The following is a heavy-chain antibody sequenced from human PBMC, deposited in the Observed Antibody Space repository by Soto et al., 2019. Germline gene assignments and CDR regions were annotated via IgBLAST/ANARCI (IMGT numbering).Heavy chain of an antibody. CDR2: IYPDSGGT. D-gene: IGHD2-8*01. V-gene: IGHV1-2*02. CDR3: RVTGVSEVDY. Sequence: ASVKVSCKTSGYTFSGFYIRWVRQAPGQGLESMGWIYPDSGGTDYAQKFQGRVTMTRDTSISTAYMELSRLRSDDTAVYYCRVTGVSEVDYWGQGTPVTVSS. J-gene: IGHJ4*01. CDR1: GYTFSGFY.